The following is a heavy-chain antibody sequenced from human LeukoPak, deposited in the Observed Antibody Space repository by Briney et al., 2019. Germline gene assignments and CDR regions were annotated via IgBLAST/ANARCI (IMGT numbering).Heavy chain of an antibody. J-gene: IGHJ5*02. CDR2: MNPNSGNT. V-gene: IGHV1-8*01. CDR1: GYTFTSYD. D-gene: IGHD3-9*01. CDR3: ARGREWYDILTGYPTDNWFDP. Sequence: ASVKVSCKASGYTFTSYDINWVRQATGQGLEWMGWMNPNSGNTGYAQKFQGRVTMTRNTSISTAYMELSSLRPEDTAVYYCARGREWYDILTGYPTDNWFDPWGQGTLVTVSS.